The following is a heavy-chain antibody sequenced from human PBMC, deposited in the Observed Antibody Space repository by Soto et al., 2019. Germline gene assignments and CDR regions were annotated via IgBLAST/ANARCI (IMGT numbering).Heavy chain of an antibody. CDR1: GGSISSYY. D-gene: IGHD3-3*01. V-gene: IGHV4-59*01. CDR2: IYYSGST. Sequence: QVQLQESGPGLVKPSETLSLTCTVSGGSISSYYWSWIRQPPGKGLEWFGYIYYSGSTNYNPSLKSRVTISVDTSKNQFSLKLSSVTAADTAVYYCARVRIWSGYYFDYWGQGTLVTVSS. CDR3: ARVRIWSGYYFDY. J-gene: IGHJ4*02.